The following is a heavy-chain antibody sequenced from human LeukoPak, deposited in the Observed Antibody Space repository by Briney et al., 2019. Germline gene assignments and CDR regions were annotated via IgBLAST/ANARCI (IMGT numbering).Heavy chain of an antibody. D-gene: IGHD6-13*01. CDR3: AKDSSSSNYYYGLDV. V-gene: IGHV3-23*01. Sequence: PGGSLRLSCAASGFTFSNYAMSWVRQAPGKGLEWVSTISGSGGSTYYADSVKGRFTISRDNSKNTLYLQMNSLRGDDTGMYFCAKDSSSSNYYYGLDVWGQGTTVTVSS. J-gene: IGHJ6*02. CDR1: GFTFSNYA. CDR2: ISGSGGST.